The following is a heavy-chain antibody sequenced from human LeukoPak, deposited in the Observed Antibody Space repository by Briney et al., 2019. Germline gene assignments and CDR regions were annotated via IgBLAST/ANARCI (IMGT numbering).Heavy chain of an antibody. CDR1: GFTFSSYA. D-gene: IGHD3-3*01. CDR2: ISYDGSNK. J-gene: IGHJ4*02. CDR3: AKAGGFTYYDFWSGYENTYFDY. V-gene: IGHV3-30-3*01. Sequence: GGSLRLSCAASGFTFSSYAMHWVRQAPGKGLEWVAVISYDGSNKYYADSVKGRFTISRDNSKNTLYLQMNSLRAEDTAVYYCAKAGGFTYYDFWSGYENTYFDYWGQGTLVTVSS.